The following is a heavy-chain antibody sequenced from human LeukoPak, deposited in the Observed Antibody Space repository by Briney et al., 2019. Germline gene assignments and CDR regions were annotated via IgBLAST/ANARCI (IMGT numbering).Heavy chain of an antibody. V-gene: IGHV3-66*01. CDR1: GFSVTSNH. CDR3: ARDSSSYYFDS. CDR2: IYTGGST. D-gene: IGHD6-6*01. J-gene: IGHJ4*02. Sequence: AGSLTLTCAASGFSVTSNHLNWVRQPPGKGLEWVSIIYTGGSTHYADSLNDRFTISRDDSINTLYLQMNTLRAEDTAVYYCARDSSSYYFDSCVEGGQLTDCS.